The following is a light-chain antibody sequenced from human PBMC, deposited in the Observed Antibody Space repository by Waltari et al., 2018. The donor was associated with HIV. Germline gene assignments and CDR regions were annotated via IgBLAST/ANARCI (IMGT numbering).Light chain of an antibody. CDR2: WAS. J-gene: IGKJ2*01. CDR1: QSILYSSNNKNY. Sequence: DIVMTQSPDSLAVSLGERATINCKSSQSILYSSNNKNYLAWYQQKPGQPPKLLISWASTRESGVPDRFSGSGSGTDFTLTIRSLQAEDVAVYYCQQYYSTLYTFGQGTKLEIK. CDR3: QQYYSTLYT. V-gene: IGKV4-1*01.